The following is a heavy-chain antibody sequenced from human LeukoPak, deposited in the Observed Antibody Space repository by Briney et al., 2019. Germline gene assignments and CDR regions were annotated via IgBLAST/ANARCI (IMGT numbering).Heavy chain of an antibody. Sequence: GGSLRLSCAASGFTFSSYLMSWVRQAPGKGLEWVANIKQDGSERYYVDSVKGRFTISRDNAKNSLYLQMNSLRAEDTAVYYCARTGLGIYSFDYWGQGTLVTVSS. D-gene: IGHD3/OR15-3a*01. J-gene: IGHJ4*02. V-gene: IGHV3-7*01. CDR1: GFTFSSYL. CDR2: IKQDGSER. CDR3: ARTGLGIYSFDY.